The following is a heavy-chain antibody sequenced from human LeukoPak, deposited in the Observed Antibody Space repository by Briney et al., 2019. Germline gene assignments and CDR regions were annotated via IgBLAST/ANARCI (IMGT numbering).Heavy chain of an antibody. J-gene: IGHJ6*02. D-gene: IGHD5-18*01. V-gene: IGHV3-49*04. CDR3: TRGPIQLWLYHGMDV. Sequence: GGSLRLSCTVSGFTFGDHAMSWVRQAPGKGLEWVGLIRSKTYGGTTECAASVKGRFIISRDDSTSIAYLQMNSLKTEDTAVYYCTRGPIQLWLYHGMDVWGQGTTVTVSS. CDR2: IRSKTYGGTT. CDR1: GFTFGDHA.